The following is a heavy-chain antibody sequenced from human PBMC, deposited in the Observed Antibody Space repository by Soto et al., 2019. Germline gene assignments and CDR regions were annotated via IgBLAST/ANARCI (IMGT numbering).Heavy chain of an antibody. D-gene: IGHD3-10*01. J-gene: IGHJ4*02. V-gene: IGHV3-23*01. CDR1: GFTFSSNA. Sequence: PGGSLRLSCAASGFTFSSNAMSWVRQAPGKGLEWVSVITDTGGDTLYADSVEGRFTISRDNSKNTLYLQMNSLRAEDTAIYYCARASGESYPGSRVFDSWGQGTRVTVSS. CDR2: ITDTGGDT. CDR3: ARASGESYPGSRVFDS.